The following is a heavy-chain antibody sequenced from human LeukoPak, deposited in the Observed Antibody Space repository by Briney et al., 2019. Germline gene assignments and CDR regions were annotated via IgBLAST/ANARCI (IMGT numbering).Heavy chain of an antibody. CDR3: GRDALVGYFSYYYIDV. CDR1: DGPIRSHY. J-gene: IGHJ6*03. D-gene: IGHD2-15*01. V-gene: IGHV4-59*11. CDR2: ISNSGST. Sequence: PSETLSLTCTVSDGPIRSHYWTWIRQSPLKGLEWIGDISNSGSTKYNPSLKSRVTISIDTSKSQFSLRLTSVTAADTAVYYCGRDALVGYFSYYYIDVWGKGTTATVSS.